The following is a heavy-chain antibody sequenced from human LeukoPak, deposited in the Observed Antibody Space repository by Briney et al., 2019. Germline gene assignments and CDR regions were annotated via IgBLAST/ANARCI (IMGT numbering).Heavy chain of an antibody. Sequence: SVKVSCKAFGGSFSSEAISWVRQAPGQGLEWMGGIIPIFGTANYAQEFQGRVTITTDESTSTAYMEVSSLRSEDTAVYYCGRKAGDCGGGSCYSIDYWGQGTLVTVSS. CDR3: GRKAGDCGGGSCYSIDY. CDR1: GGSFSSEA. D-gene: IGHD2-15*01. J-gene: IGHJ4*02. V-gene: IGHV1-69*05. CDR2: IIPIFGTA.